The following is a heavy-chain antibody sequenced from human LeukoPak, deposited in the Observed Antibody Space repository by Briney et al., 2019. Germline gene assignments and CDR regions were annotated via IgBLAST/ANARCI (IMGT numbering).Heavy chain of an antibody. D-gene: IGHD3-10*02. CDR1: SCTFSDNY. CDR3: ARSIGCSGSS. V-gene: IGHV3-11*01. Sequence: CGALRLSCTASSCTFSDNYNTTVRRAPRKGLQGGSYISSSGSTIYYADSVKGRFTISRDNSKNTLYLQMNSLRADDTAVYYCARSIGCSGSSWGQGTLVTVSS. J-gene: IGHJ5*02. CDR2: ISSSGSTI.